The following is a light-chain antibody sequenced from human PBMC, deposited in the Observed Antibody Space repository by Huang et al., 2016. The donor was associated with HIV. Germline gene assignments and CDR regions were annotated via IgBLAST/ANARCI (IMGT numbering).Light chain of an antibody. CDR2: GAS. CDR1: QDIGTS. CDR3: QQLHTYPIT. J-gene: IGKJ5*01. Sequence: QLTQSPPSLSASVGDAIIISCRASQDIGTSLAWYQQKAGRAPKLLISGASTLQTGVPSRFSGDSAGTFFPLVITGLQPEDFATYYCQQLHTYPITFGQGTRLDIK. V-gene: IGKV1-13*02.